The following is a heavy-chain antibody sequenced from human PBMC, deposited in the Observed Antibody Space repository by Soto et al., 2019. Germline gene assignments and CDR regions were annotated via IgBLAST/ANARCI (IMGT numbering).Heavy chain of an antibody. V-gene: IGHV4-59*08. CDR2: IYYSGST. CDR1: GGSISSYY. D-gene: IGHD2-15*01. J-gene: IGHJ4*02. Sequence: QVQLQESGPGLVKPSETLSLTCTVSGGSISSYYWSWIRQPPGKGLEWIGYIYYSGSTNYNPSLKSRVTISVDTSKNQFSLKLSSVTAADTAVYYCARHLGYCSGGSCYSARRYFDYWGQGTLVTVSS. CDR3: ARHLGYCSGGSCYSARRYFDY.